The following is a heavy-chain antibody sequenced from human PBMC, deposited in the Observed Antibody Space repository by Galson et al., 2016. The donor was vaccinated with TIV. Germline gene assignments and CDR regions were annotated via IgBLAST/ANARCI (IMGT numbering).Heavy chain of an antibody. CDR2: IIPIFRKS. D-gene: IGHD2-15*01. V-gene: IGHV1-69*13. CDR1: GGTFNKYA. Sequence: SVKVSCKSSGGTFNKYAISWVRRAPGQGLEWMGGIIPIFRKSRYAQKFQGRVTIIADEYMSTVDMELSSLKSEDRAVYYCVRGMGATPYYHYGMDIWGRGTTVTVSS. J-gene: IGHJ6*02. CDR3: VRGMGATPYYHYGMDI.